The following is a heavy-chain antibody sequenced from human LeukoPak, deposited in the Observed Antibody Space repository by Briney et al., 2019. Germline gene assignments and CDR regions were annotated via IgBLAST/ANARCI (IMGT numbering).Heavy chain of an antibody. CDR2: IYYSGST. CDR3: ARDEGYCTNGVCYNWFDP. D-gene: IGHD2-8*01. J-gene: IGHJ5*02. V-gene: IGHV4-39*07. CDR1: GGSISSSSYY. Sequence: SETLSLTCTVSGGSISSSSYYWGWIRQPPGKGLEWIGSIYYSGSTYYNPSLKSRVTISVDTSKNQFSLKLSSVTAADTAVYYCARDEGYCTNGVCYNWFDPWGQGTLVTVSS.